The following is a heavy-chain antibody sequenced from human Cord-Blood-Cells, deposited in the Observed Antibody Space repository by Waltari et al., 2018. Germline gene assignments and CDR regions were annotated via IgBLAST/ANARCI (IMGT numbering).Heavy chain of an antibody. CDR2: IYYSGST. CDR3: ARITMVRGVIYYYYYYMDV. D-gene: IGHD3-10*01. J-gene: IGHJ6*03. CDR1: GGSISSSSSY. Sequence: QLQLQESGPGLVKPSETLSLTCTVSGGSISSSSSYWGWIRQPPGQGLEWIGSIYYSGSTYYNPSLKSRVTISVDTSKNQFSLKLSSVTAADTAVYYCARITMVRGVIYYYYYYMDVWGKGTTVTVSS. V-gene: IGHV4-39*07.